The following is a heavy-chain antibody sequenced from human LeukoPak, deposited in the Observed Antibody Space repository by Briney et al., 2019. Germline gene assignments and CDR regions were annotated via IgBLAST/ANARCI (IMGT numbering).Heavy chain of an antibody. J-gene: IGHJ4*02. D-gene: IGHD4-11*01. CDR1: GGSFSGYY. CDR3: ARPLPDSNYGFGY. V-gene: IGHV4-34*01. Sequence: SETLSLTCAVYGGSFSGYYWGWIRQPPGKGLEWIGEINHSGSTNYNPSLKSRVTISVDTSKNQFSLKLSSVTAADTAVYYCARPLPDSNYGFGYWGQGTLVTVSS. CDR2: INHSGST.